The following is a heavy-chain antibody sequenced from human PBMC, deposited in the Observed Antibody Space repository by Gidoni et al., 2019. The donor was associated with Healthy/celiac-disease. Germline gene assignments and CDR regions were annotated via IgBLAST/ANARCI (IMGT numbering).Heavy chain of an antibody. J-gene: IGHJ4*02. CDR1: GGTFSSYA. Sequence: QVQLVQSGAEVKKPGSSVQVSCKASGGTFSSYAISWVRQAPGQGLEWMGGIIPIFGTANYAQKFQGRVTITADESTSTAYMELSSLRSEDTAVYYCLRRGQLARGIDYWGQGTLVTVSS. CDR3: LRRGQLARGIDY. V-gene: IGHV1-69*01. D-gene: IGHD6-6*01. CDR2: IIPIFGTA.